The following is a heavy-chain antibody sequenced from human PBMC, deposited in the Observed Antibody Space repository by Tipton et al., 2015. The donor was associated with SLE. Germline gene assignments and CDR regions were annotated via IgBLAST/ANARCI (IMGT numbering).Heavy chain of an antibody. V-gene: IGHV1-3*01. D-gene: IGHD3-10*01. CDR1: GYTFTSYA. Sequence: QSGAEVKKPGASVKVSCKASGYTFTSYAMHWVRQAPGQRLEWMGWISAGNGNTKYSQKFQGRVTITRDTSASTAYMELSSLRSEDTAVYYCASRAPRVGSDAFYIRCQGTMVTVSS. CDR3: ASRAPRVGSDAFYI. J-gene: IGHJ3*02. CDR2: ISAGNGNT.